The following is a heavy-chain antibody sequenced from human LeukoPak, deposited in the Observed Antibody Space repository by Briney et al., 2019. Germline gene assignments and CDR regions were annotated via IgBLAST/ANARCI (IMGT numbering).Heavy chain of an antibody. V-gene: IGHV3-30*03. J-gene: IGHJ4*02. CDR2: ISYDGSNK. D-gene: IGHD6-13*01. Sequence: PGRSLRLSCAASGFTFSSYGMHWVRQAPGKGLEWVAVISYDGSNKYYADSVKGRFTISRDNSKNTLYLQMNSLRAEDTAVYYCASGGPPGIAAAGFDYWGQGTLVTVSS. CDR3: ASGGPPGIAAAGFDY. CDR1: GFTFSSYG.